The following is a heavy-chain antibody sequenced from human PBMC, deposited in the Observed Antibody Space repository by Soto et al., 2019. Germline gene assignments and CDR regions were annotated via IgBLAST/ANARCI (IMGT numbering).Heavy chain of an antibody. V-gene: IGHV3-23*01. CDR3: ARTQYYDYIIGYNFDDAFYI. CDR2: ISGTGGST. Sequence: HPGGSVRLSGAASGFTSSSYAMRWERQAPGKGLECVYAISGTGGSTNYADSVKGRFTISRDDSKNTLYVQMNSLRAEDTAVYYCARTQYYDYIIGYNFDDAFYIWGQRALVTLS. D-gene: IGHD3-22*01. J-gene: IGHJ3*02. CDR1: GFTSSSYA.